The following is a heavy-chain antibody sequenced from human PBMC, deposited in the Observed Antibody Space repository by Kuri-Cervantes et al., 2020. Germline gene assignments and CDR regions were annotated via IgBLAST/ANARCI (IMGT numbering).Heavy chain of an antibody. J-gene: IGHJ1*01. V-gene: IGHV3-66*02. CDR3: ARNMAGRGGWNGCFQH. Sequence: GESLKISCAVSGFTVSSYFMAWVRQAPGKGLECASVLFAGGSTYYADSVKGRFTISRDNSKNTLYLQMNSLRAEDTAVYYCARNMAGRGGWNGCFQHWGQGTLVTVSS. D-gene: IGHD6-19*01. CDR2: LFAGGST. CDR1: GFTVSSYF.